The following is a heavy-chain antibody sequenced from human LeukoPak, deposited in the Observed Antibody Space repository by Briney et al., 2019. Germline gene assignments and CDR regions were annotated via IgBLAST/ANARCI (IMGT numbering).Heavy chain of an antibody. J-gene: IGHJ4*02. CDR2: ISYDGSNK. D-gene: IGHD3-9*01. Sequence: GGSLRLSCAASGFTFSSYAMHWVRQAPGKGLKWVAVISYDGSNKYYADSVKGRFTISRDNSKNTLYLQMNSLRAEDTAVYYCARSGDYDILTGYVDYWGQGTLVTVSS. CDR3: ARSGDYDILTGYVDY. CDR1: GFTFSSYA. V-gene: IGHV3-30-3*01.